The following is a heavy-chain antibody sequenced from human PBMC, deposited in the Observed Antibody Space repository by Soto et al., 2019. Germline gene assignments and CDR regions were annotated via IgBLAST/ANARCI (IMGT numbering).Heavy chain of an antibody. Sequence: EVQLLESGGGLVQPGGSLRLSCAASGFTFSSYAMSWVRQAPGKGLEWVSAISGSGGSTYYADSVKGRFTISRDNSKNTLYLQMNSLRAEDTAVYYCEKGGVIVVVPRSAFDIWGQGTMVTVSS. J-gene: IGHJ3*02. CDR3: EKGGVIVVVPRSAFDI. CDR1: GFTFSSYA. CDR2: ISGSGGST. V-gene: IGHV3-23*01. D-gene: IGHD2-2*01.